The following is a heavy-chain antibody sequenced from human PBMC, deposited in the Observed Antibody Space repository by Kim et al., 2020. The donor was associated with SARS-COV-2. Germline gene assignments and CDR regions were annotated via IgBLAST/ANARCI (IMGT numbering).Heavy chain of an antibody. CDR2: IKRDGSEK. J-gene: IGHJ1*01. CDR3: GREFEYSNAAIAY. V-gene: IGHV3-7*01. Sequence: GGSLRLSCAASGFDFSGYWMSWVRQAPGKGLEWVANIKRDGSEKYYMDSVKGRFTISRDNAESSVSLQMNSLRAEDTAVYYCGREFEYSNAAIAYWGQGT. D-gene: IGHD6-13*01. CDR1: GFDFSGYW.